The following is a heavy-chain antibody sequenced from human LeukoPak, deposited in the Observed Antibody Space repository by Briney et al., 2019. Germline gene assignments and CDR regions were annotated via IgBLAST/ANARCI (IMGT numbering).Heavy chain of an antibody. Sequence: ASVKVSCKASGYTFTSYGISWVRQAPGQGLEWMGWISAYNGNTNYAQKLQGRVTMTTDTSTSTAYMELRSLRSDDTAVYYCAGGTVAGSYYYGMDVWGQGTTVTVSS. CDR1: GYTFTSYG. CDR2: ISAYNGNT. V-gene: IGHV1-18*01. J-gene: IGHJ6*02. CDR3: AGGTVAGSYYYGMDV. D-gene: IGHD6-19*01.